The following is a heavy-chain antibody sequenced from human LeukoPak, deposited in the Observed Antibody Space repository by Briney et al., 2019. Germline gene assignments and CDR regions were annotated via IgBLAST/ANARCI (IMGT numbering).Heavy chain of an antibody. Sequence: ASVKVSCKASGGTFSSYAISWVRQAPGQGLEWMGGIIPIFGTANYAQKFQGRVTITADESTSTAYMELSSLRSEDTAVYYCAREQQSAQSNYYYYYMDVWGKGTTVTISS. J-gene: IGHJ6*03. D-gene: IGHD6-13*01. CDR1: GGTFSSYA. CDR3: AREQQSAQSNYYYYYMDV. CDR2: IIPIFGTA. V-gene: IGHV1-69*13.